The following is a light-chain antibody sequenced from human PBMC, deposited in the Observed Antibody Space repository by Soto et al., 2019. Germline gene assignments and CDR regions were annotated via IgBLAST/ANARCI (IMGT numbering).Light chain of an antibody. V-gene: IGKV1-5*01. CDR3: QQYNDYSGM. J-gene: IGKJ1*01. CDR1: QSISRW. CDR2: DAS. Sequence: DIQMTQSPSTLSASVGDRLTITCRAGQSISRWLDWHQQNPGKARRLLIYDASNLQRGVPSRFSGSGSGTEFTLTIARLPPEDFPTYYCQQYNDYSGMFGQGTKVDTK.